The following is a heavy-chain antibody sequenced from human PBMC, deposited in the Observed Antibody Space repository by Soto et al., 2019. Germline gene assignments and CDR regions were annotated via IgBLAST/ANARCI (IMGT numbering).Heavy chain of an antibody. CDR3: ARDHGGNCGDDCTPLDH. Sequence: QVQLVQSGAEVKKPVASMKVSCKASGFLLSTYGISWVRQAPGQGLEWRGWINARNGNTDYAQKIHGRVTMTTDTSTNTAYMELRNLRSDDTDVYYCARDHGGNCGDDCTPLDHCGQGTLVTVSS. CDR1: GFLLSTYG. D-gene: IGHD2-21*02. CDR2: INARNGNT. J-gene: IGHJ4*02. V-gene: IGHV1-18*04.